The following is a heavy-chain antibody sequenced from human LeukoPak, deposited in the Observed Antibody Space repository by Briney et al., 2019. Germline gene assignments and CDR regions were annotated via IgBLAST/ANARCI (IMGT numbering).Heavy chain of an antibody. D-gene: IGHD5/OR15-5a*01. V-gene: IGHV3-64*01. Sequence: GGSLRLSCAASGFTFSSYAMHWVRQAPGKGLEYVSAISSNGGSTYYANSVKGRFTISRDNSKNTLYLQMGSLRAEDMAVYYCAILGLDWGQGTLVTVSS. CDR3: AILGLD. CDR1: GFTFSSYA. CDR2: ISSNGGST. J-gene: IGHJ4*02.